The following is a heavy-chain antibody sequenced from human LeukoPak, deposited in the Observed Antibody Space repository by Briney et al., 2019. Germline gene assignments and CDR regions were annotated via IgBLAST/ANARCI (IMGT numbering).Heavy chain of an antibody. D-gene: IGHD3-22*01. CDR2: IYHSGST. CDR1: GGSISSSNW. Sequence: SETLSLTCAVSGGSISSSNWWSWVRQPPGKGLEWIGEIYHSGSTNYNPSLKSRVTISVDTSKNQFSLKLRSVTAADTAVYYCAREILYDSTGYDVWGQGTLVTVSS. J-gene: IGHJ4*02. V-gene: IGHV4-4*02. CDR3: AREILYDSTGYDV.